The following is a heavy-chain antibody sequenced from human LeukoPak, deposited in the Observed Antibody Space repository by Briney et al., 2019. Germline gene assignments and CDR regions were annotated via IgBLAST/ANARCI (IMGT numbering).Heavy chain of an antibody. CDR2: IYYSGST. Sequence: PSETLSLTCTVSGGSISSYYWSWIRQPPGKGLEWIGYIYYSGSTNYNPSLKSRVTISVDTSKNQFSLKLSSETAADTAVYYCARGQDYDFWSGYYYGWFDPWGQGTLVTVSS. D-gene: IGHD3-3*01. J-gene: IGHJ5*02. V-gene: IGHV4-59*01. CDR3: ARGQDYDFWSGYYYGWFDP. CDR1: GGSISSYY.